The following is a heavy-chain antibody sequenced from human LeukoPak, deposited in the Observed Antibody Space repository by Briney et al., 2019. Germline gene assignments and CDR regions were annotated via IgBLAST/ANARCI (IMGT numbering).Heavy chain of an antibody. J-gene: IGHJ4*02. V-gene: IGHV3-30-3*01. Sequence: PGRSLRLSCAASGFTFSSYAMHWVRQAPGNGLEWVAVISYDGSNKYYADSVKGRFTISRDNSKNTLYLQMNSLRAEDTAVYYCARDLNDYVTDYWGQGTLVTVSS. CDR2: ISYDGSNK. CDR3: ARDLNDYVTDY. D-gene: IGHD3-16*01. CDR1: GFTFSSYA.